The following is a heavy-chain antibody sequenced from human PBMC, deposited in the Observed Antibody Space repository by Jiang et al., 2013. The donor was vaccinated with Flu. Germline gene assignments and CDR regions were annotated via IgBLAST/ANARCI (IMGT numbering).Heavy chain of an antibody. CDR1: GGSISSSSYF. J-gene: IGHJ5*01. CDR3: ARVSSTWFDF. Sequence: GLVKPSETLSLTCTVSGGSISSSSYFWSWIRQPAGKGLEWIGRIYTSGSTNYSPSLRGRLTISLDTSQNQFSLKLTSVTAADTAVYYCARVSSTWFDFWGQGTLVTVSS. V-gene: IGHV4-61*02. D-gene: IGHD6-13*01. CDR2: IYTSGST.